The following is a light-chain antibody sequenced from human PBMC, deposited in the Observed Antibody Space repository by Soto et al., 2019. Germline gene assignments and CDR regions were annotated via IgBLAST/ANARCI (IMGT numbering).Light chain of an antibody. CDR1: QSVSSN. V-gene: IGKV3-20*01. CDR3: QQYDSSPIT. CDR2: GAS. J-gene: IGKJ5*01. Sequence: EIVMTQSPVTLSVSPGERVTLSCRASQSVSSNLAWFQQKPGQAPRLLIYGASSRATGFPARFSGSGSGTDFTLTISRLEPEDFAVYYCQQYDSSPITFGQGTRLEIK.